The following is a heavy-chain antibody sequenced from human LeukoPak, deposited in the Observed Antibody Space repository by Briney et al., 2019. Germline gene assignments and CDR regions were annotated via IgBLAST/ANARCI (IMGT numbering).Heavy chain of an antibody. Sequence: GGSLRLSCAVSGFTFSSYWMHWVRQAPGKGLVWVSRIDRDGSRINYADSVKGRFTISRDNSKNTLYLQMNSLRPEDTAVYYCAKWSGYFPYYHGMDVWGQGTTVTVSS. D-gene: IGHD3-3*01. J-gene: IGHJ6*02. CDR1: GFTFSSYW. CDR2: IDRDGSRI. V-gene: IGHV3-74*01. CDR3: AKWSGYFPYYHGMDV.